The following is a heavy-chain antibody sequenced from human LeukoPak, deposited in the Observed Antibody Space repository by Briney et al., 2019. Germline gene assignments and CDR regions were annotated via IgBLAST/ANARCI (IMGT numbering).Heavy chain of an antibody. Sequence: PGGSLRLSCAVSGFTFSTFAMSWVRQAPGKGLEWVSAISDGGGTTHYADSVRGRFTIFRDNSKNTLYLQMSSLWAEDTALYYCARPSFNSGWYIKFWGQGTLVTVSS. J-gene: IGHJ4*02. CDR2: ISDGGGTT. V-gene: IGHV3-23*01. CDR1: GFTFSTFA. D-gene: IGHD6-19*01. CDR3: ARPSFNSGWYIKF.